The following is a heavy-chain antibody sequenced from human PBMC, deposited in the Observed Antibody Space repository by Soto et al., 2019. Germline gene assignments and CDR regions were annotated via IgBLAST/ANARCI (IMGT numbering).Heavy chain of an antibody. J-gene: IGHJ4*02. Sequence: GGFLRLSCAASGFTFSSYAMSWVRQAPGKGLEWVSAISGSGGSTYYADSVKGRFTISRDNSKNTLYLQMNSLRAEDTAVYYCAKVEAFWSGYFYYWGQGTLVTVSS. CDR3: AKVEAFWSGYFYY. CDR1: GFTFSSYA. CDR2: ISGSGGST. V-gene: IGHV3-23*01. D-gene: IGHD3-3*01.